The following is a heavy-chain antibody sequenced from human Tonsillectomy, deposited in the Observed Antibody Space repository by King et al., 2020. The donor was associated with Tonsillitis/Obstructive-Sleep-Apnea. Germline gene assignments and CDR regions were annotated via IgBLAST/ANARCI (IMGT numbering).Heavy chain of an antibody. J-gene: IGHJ4*02. CDR1: GFTFGDYA. CDR3: TRSPHRYCSSASCFADY. Sequence: VQLVESGGGLVEPGRYLRLSCTASGFTFGDYAVSWFRQAPGKGLEWVGFIRSKNYGGAAEYAASVKDRFTIPRDDSKSIAFLQMNSLKTEDTAVYFCTRSPHRYCSSASCFADYWGQGTLVTVSS. D-gene: IGHD2-2*01. V-gene: IGHV3-49*03. CDR2: IRSKNYGGAA.